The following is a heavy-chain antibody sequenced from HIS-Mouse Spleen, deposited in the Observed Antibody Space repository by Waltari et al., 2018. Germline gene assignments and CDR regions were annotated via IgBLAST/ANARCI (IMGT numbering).Heavy chain of an antibody. D-gene: IGHD6-13*01. V-gene: IGHV4-39*07. Sequence: QLQLQESGPGLVKPSETLSLTCPVSGGSISSSSYYWGWIGQPPGKGLGWIGSIYYRWGTYYNPTLKSRVTISVDTSNNRFSLKLSSVTAADTAVYYCAREIPYSSSWYDWYFDLWGRGTLVTVSS. CDR2: IYYRWGT. J-gene: IGHJ2*01. CDR1: GGSISSSSYY. CDR3: AREIPYSSSWYDWYFDL.